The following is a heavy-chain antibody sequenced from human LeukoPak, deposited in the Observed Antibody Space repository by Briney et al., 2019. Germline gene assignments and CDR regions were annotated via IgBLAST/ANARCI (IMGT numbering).Heavy chain of an antibody. Sequence: GGSLRLSCVACGFTFSDYYMNWIRQAPGRGLEWVSAISGSGGSTYYADSVKGRFTISRDNSKNTLYLQMNSLRAEDTAVYYCAKRSADWNFYYFDYWGQGTLVTVSS. CDR1: GFTFSDYY. CDR3: AKRSADWNFYYFDY. CDR2: ISGSGGST. D-gene: IGHD1-7*01. J-gene: IGHJ4*02. V-gene: IGHV3-23*01.